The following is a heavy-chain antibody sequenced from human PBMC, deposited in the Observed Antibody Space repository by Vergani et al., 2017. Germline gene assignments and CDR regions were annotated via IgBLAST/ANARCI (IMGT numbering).Heavy chain of an antibody. CDR2: IWYDGSNK. V-gene: IGHV3-33*01. CDR1: GFTFSSYG. J-gene: IGHJ6*02. CDR3: AGSVVTQDYYYYGMDV. Sequence: QVQLVESGGGVVQPGRSLRLSCAASGFTFSSYGMHWVRQAPGKGLEWVAVIWYDGSNKYYADSVKGRFTISRDNSKNTLCLQMNSLRAEDTAVYYCAGSVVTQDYYYYGMDVWGQGTTVTVSS. D-gene: IGHD4-23*01.